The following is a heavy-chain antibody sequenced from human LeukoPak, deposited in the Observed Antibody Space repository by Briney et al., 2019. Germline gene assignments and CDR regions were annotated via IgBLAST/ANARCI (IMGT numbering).Heavy chain of an antibody. Sequence: ASVKVSCKVSGYTLTELSMHWVRQAPGKGLEWMGGFDPEDGETIYAQKFQGRVTMTEDTSTDTAYMELSSLRSEDTAVYYCAIGGVTRWPFDYWGQGTLVTVSS. CDR1: GYTLTELS. CDR2: FDPEDGET. D-gene: IGHD3-16*01. V-gene: IGHV1-24*01. CDR3: AIGGVTRWPFDY. J-gene: IGHJ4*02.